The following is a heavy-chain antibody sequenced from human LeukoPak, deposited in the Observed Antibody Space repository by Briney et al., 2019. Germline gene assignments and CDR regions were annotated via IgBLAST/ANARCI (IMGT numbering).Heavy chain of an antibody. D-gene: IGHD4-23*01. Sequence: GGSLRLSCAASGFTVSSNYMTWVRQAPGKGLEWVSLIYSGGSTYYADSLKGRFTISRDNSKNTLYLQMNSLRAEDTAVYYCASPDYGGTSRPFDYWGQGTLVTVSS. J-gene: IGHJ4*02. V-gene: IGHV3-66*01. CDR1: GFTVSSNY. CDR3: ASPDYGGTSRPFDY. CDR2: IYSGGST.